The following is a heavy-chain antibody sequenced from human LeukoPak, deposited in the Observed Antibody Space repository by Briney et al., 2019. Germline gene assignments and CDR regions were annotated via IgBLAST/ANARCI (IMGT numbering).Heavy chain of an antibody. Sequence: GGSLRLSCAVSGSTFRNYGMHWVRQAPGKGLEWVAVIWYDGSNKYYGDSVKGRFTISRDNSKSTMYLQMNSVTAEDTAVYYCARGLLDRSAYFEDWGQGTLVTVSS. CDR3: ARGLLDRSAYFED. CDR2: IWYDGSNK. V-gene: IGHV3-33*01. D-gene: IGHD3-16*01. J-gene: IGHJ4*02. CDR1: GSTFRNYG.